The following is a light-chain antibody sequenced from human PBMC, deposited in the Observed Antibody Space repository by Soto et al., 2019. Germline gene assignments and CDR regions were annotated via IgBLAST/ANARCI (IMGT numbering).Light chain of an antibody. J-gene: IGKJ4*01. Sequence: DIQMTQSPSSLSASVGDRVTITCRASQSISSYLNWYQQKPGKAPKLLIYAASSLQSGVPSRFSSSRSGTELTLTISIFQPEDFATYYYQQSYSTPFTFCGGTKVEIK. CDR2: AAS. CDR3: QQSYSTPFT. CDR1: QSISSY. V-gene: IGKV1-39*01.